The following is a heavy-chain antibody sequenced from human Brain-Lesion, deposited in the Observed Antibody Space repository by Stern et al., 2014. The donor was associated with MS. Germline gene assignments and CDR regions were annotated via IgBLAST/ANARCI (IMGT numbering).Heavy chain of an antibody. D-gene: IGHD2-15*01. J-gene: IGHJ5*02. V-gene: IGHV4-39*01. CDR3: AGEEDIRYCSGGSCTGNWFDP. CDR2: IYYSGNT. CDR1: GGSVSSTSYA. Sequence: QLVQSGPGLVKPSETLSLTCTVAGGSVSSTSYAWAWIRQPPGKGLEWIGTIYYSGNTYYSPSLKSRITISLDTSKNQFSLQRGSVTAADTAVYYCAGEEDIRYCSGGSCTGNWFDPWGQGTLVTVSS.